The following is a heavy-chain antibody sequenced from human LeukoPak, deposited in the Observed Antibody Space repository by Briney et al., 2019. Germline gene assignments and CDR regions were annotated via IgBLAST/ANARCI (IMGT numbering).Heavy chain of an antibody. CDR3: ARGVGYCSGGSCHYYFDY. V-gene: IGHV3-30-3*01. J-gene: IGHJ4*02. CDR2: ISYDGSNK. CDR1: GLTFSSYA. Sequence: GRSLRLSCAASGLTFSSYAMHWVRQAPGKGLEWVAVISYDGSNKYYADSVKGRFTISRDNSKNTLYLQMNSLRAEDTAVYYCARGVGYCSGGSCHYYFDYWGQGTLVTVSS. D-gene: IGHD2-15*01.